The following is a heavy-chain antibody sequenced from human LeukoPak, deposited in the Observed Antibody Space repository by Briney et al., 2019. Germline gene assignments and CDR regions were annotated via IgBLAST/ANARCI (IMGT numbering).Heavy chain of an antibody. CDR1: GGSFSGYY. V-gene: IGHV4-34*01. CDR3: ARMGYSGYDFAFDI. D-gene: IGHD5-12*01. CDR2: INHSGST. Sequence: KTSETLSLTCAVYGGSFSGYYWSWIRQPPGKGLEWIGEINHSGSTNYNPSLKSRVTISVDKSKNQFSLKLSSVTAADTAVYYCARMGYSGYDFAFDIWGQGTMVTVSS. J-gene: IGHJ3*02.